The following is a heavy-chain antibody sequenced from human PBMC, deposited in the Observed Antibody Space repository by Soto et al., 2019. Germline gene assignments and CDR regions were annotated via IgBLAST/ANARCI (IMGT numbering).Heavy chain of an antibody. V-gene: IGHV4-59*01. D-gene: IGHD2-21*02. CDR2: MYNTGST. CDR3: ARDLWGYCGTDCYPLDV. Sequence: SETLSLTCTVSGGSINSYYWSWIRQPPGKGLEWIGYMYNTGSTVYNPSFKSRVTISVDTSKNQFSLKLNSVTAADTAVYYCARDLWGYCGTDCYPLDVWGQGTTVTVSS. J-gene: IGHJ6*02. CDR1: GGSINSYY.